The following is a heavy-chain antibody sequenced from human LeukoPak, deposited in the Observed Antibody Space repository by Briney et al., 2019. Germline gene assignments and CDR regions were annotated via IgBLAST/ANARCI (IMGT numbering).Heavy chain of an antibody. J-gene: IGHJ1*01. CDR3: VRHDSYIPF. CDR1: GFTFNNYA. V-gene: IGHV3-23*01. CDR2: ISDNDGST. Sequence: GGSLRLSCAASGFTFNNYAMSWVRQTPGKGLEWVSSISDNDGSTYYTDSVKGRSTISRDNSKDTVYLQMNNLRAADTALYLCVRHDSYIPFWGQGSLVTVSS. D-gene: IGHD5-18*01.